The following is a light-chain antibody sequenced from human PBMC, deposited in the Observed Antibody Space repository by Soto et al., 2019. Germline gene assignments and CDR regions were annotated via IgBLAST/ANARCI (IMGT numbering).Light chain of an antibody. Sequence: ILCPQYPGPLSLSPGERATLSCRSSESLSNNYLAWYKQKPGQAPRLLITGAASRDTGIPDRFSGSGSGTDFTLTISRLQPEDFAVYYCQQYGSSRITFGQGTRLE. J-gene: IGKJ5*01. V-gene: IGKV3-20*01. CDR2: GAA. CDR1: ESLSNNY. CDR3: QQYGSSRIT.